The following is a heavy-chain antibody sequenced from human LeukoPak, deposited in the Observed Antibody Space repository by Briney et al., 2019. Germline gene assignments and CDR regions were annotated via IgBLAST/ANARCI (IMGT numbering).Heavy chain of an antibody. CDR1: GFTFSSHS. D-gene: IGHD3-16*01. CDR2: ISSGTSTI. V-gene: IGHV3-48*01. CDR3: AREGLRGGDDY. J-gene: IGHJ4*02. Sequence: GGSLRLSCAASGFTFSSHSMNWVRQAPGKGLEWVSYISSGTSTIYYADSVKGRFTISRDNAKNSLYLQMNSLRAEDTAVYYCAREGLRGGDDYWGQGTLVTVSS.